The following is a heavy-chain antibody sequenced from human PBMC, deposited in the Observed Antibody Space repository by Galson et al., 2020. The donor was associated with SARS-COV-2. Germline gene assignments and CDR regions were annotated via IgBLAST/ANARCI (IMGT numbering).Heavy chain of an antibody. CDR3: ARGVVLGSSWLQYFDY. D-gene: IGHD6-13*01. CDR2: INPSGGST. V-gene: IGHV1-46*01. Sequence: ASVKVSCKASGYTFTSYYMHWVRQAPGQGLEWMGIINPSGGSTSYAQKFQGRVTMTRDTSTSTVYMELSSLRSEDTAVYYCARGVVLGSSWLQYFDYWGQGTLVTVSS. J-gene: IGHJ4*02. CDR1: GYTFTSYY.